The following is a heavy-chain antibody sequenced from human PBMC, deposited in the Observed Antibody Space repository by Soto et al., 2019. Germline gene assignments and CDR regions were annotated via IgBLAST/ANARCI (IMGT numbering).Heavy chain of an antibody. CDR2: ITSDGSNE. CDR1: GFTFSTYG. J-gene: IGHJ4*02. Sequence: VQLVESGGGVVQPGRSLRLSCAASGFTFSTYGMHWVRQAPGKGLEWVAVITSDGSNEYYADSVKGRFTTSRDNSKNRLYVQMNSLRAEDTSMYFCAKDLGDSGADDGANYWGQGTLVTVSS. D-gene: IGHD6-25*01. CDR3: AKDLGDSGADDGANY. V-gene: IGHV3-30*18.